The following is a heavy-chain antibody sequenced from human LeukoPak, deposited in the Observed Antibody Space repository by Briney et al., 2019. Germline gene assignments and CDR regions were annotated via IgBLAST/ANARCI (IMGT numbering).Heavy chain of an antibody. CDR3: ARGGLSYYYMDV. V-gene: IGHV4-59*01. Sequence: PSETLSLTCTVSGGSIRSNYWSWIRQPPGKGLEWIGYMYYSGSTNYNPSLKSRVTISVDTSKNQFSLKLSSVTAADTAVYYCARGGLSYYYMDVWGKGTTVTASS. CDR1: GGSIRSNY. CDR2: MYYSGST. J-gene: IGHJ6*03.